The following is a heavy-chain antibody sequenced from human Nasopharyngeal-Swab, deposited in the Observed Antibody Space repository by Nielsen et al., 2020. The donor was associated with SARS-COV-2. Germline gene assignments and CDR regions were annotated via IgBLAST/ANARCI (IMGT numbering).Heavy chain of an antibody. CDR3: ARDPDGGNVWEDAFDI. V-gene: IGHV3-30-3*01. D-gene: IGHD4-23*01. J-gene: IGHJ3*02. CDR2: ISYDGNNK. CDR1: GFTFSSYA. Sequence: GGSLRLSCAASGFTFSSYAMHWVRQAPGKGLEWVAVISYDGNNKYYADSVKGRFTISRDNSKSTLYLQMNSLRAEDTAVYYCARDPDGGNVWEDAFDIWGQGTMVTVSS.